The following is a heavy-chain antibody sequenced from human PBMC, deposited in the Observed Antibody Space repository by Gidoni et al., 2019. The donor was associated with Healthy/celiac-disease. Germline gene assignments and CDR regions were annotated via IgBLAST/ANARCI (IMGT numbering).Heavy chain of an antibody. Sequence: QVQLQQWGAGLLKPSETLSLSCAVYGGSFSGYYGSWIRQPPGKGLEWIGEINHSGSTNYKPSLKSRVTISVDTSKHQFALKLSSVTAADTAVYYCARGGWIQLWVENNWFDPWGQGTLVTVSS. D-gene: IGHD5-18*01. CDR1: GGSFSGYY. CDR2: INHSGST. CDR3: ARGGWIQLWVENNWFDP. J-gene: IGHJ5*02. V-gene: IGHV4-34*01.